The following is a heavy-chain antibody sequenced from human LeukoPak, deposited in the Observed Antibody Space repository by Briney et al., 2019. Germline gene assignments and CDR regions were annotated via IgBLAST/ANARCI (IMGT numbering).Heavy chain of an antibody. V-gene: IGHV4-59*01. D-gene: IGHD4-17*01. CDR1: GVSISSYY. J-gene: IGHJ4*02. CDR3: ARAQSNMYGDYGRLFDY. CDR2: ISYSGST. Sequence: SETLSLTCSVSGVSISSYYWNWIRQSPGKGLEWIGYISYSGSTNYNPSLKSRVTISVDTSKNQFSLKMNSVTAADTAVYYCARAQSNMYGDYGRLFDYWGQGTLVTVSS.